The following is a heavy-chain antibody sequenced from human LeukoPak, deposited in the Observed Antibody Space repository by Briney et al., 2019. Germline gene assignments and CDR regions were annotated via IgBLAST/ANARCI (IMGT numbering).Heavy chain of an antibody. J-gene: IGHJ5*02. D-gene: IGHD3-10*01. V-gene: IGHV4-59*12. Sequence: PSETLSLTCTVSGGSISSYYWSWIRQPPGKGLEWIGYIYYSGSTNYNPSLKSRVTISVDTSKNQFSLKLNSVTPEDTAVYYCARDYGSFDLWGQGTLVTVSS. CDR1: GGSISSYY. CDR3: ARDYGSFDL. CDR2: IYYSGST.